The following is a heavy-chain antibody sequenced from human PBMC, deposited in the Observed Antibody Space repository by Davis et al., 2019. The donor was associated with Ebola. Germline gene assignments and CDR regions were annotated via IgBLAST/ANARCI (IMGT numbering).Heavy chain of an antibody. CDR1: GYSFTDDG. J-gene: IGHJ6*02. CDR3: ARSRHIRGSYGVDYYYYGMDV. CDR2: ISTYNGNT. Sequence: ASVKVSCKASGYSFTDDGISWVRQAPGQGLEWMGWISTYNGNTNYAQKVQGRITMTTDTSTSTAYMELRSLRSEDTAVYYCARSRHIRGSYGVDYYYYGMDVWGQGTTVTVSS. D-gene: IGHD1-26*01. V-gene: IGHV1-18*01.